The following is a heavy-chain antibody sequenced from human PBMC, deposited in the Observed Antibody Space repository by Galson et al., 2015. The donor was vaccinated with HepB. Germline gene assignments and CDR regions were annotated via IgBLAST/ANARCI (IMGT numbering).Heavy chain of an antibody. J-gene: IGHJ4*02. CDR3: AKDDWGYYEFPLDH. CDR1: GFTFSSYA. CDR2: ISSSGVST. V-gene: IGHV3-23*01. D-gene: IGHD3-3*01. Sequence: SLRLSCATSGFTFSSYAMSWVRQAPGKGLEWISGISSSGVSTYYADSVKGRFTISRDISKSTLYLQMNSLRADDTAVYFCAKDDWGYYEFPLDHWGQGTLVTVSS.